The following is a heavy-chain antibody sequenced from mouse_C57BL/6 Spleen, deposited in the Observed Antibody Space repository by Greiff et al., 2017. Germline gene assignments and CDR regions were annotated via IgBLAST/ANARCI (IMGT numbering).Heavy chain of an antibody. CDR2: IYPSDSET. V-gene: IGHV1-61*01. J-gene: IGHJ2*01. CDR3: ARGPTTVYYFDY. CDR1: GYTFTSYW. D-gene: IGHD1-1*01. Sequence: QVQLQQPGAELVRPGSSVKLSCKASGYTFTSYWMDWVKQRPGQGLEWIGNIYPSDSETHYNQKFQDKATLTVDKSSSTAYMQLSSLTSEDSAVYYCARGPTTVYYFDYWGQGTTLTVSS.